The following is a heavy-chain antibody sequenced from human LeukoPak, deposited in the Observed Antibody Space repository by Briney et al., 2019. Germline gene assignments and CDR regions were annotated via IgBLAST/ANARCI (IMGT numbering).Heavy chain of an antibody. J-gene: IGHJ4*02. V-gene: IGHV4-34*01. CDR3: ARSVWVYYYDSSGYYFDY. CDR2: INHSGST. CDR1: GGSFSGYY. D-gene: IGHD3-22*01. Sequence: SETLSLTCAVYGGSFSGYYWSWIRQPPGKGLEWIGEINHSGSTNYNPSLKSRVTISVDTSKNQFSLRLSSVTVADTAVYYCARSVWVYYYDSSGYYFDYWGQGTLVTVSS.